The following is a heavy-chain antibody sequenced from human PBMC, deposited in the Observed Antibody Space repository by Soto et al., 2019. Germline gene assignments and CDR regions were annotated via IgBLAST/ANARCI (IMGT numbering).Heavy chain of an antibody. J-gene: IGHJ3*02. CDR3: ARATRDIVVVPAAHREEGQDAFDI. CDR2: INPNSGGT. V-gene: IGHV1-2*04. CDR1: GYTFTGYY. D-gene: IGHD2-2*01. Sequence: ASVKVSCKASGYTFTGYYMHWVRQAPGQGLEWMGWINPNSGGTNYAQKFQGWVTMTRDTSISTAYMELSRLRSDDTAVYYCARATRDIVVVPAAHREEGQDAFDIWGQGTMVTVSS.